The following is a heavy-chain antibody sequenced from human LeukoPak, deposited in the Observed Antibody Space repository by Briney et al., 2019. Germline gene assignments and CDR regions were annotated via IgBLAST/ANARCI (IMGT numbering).Heavy chain of an antibody. V-gene: IGHV3-74*01. CDR2: INSDGSST. Sequence: GRSLRLSCAASGFTFSSYWMHWVRQAPGKGLVWVSRINSDGSSTSYADSVKGRFTISRDNAKNTLYLQMNSLRAEDTAVYYCARRYSGSYYDFDYWGQGTLVTVSS. CDR3: ARRYSGSYYDFDY. J-gene: IGHJ4*02. CDR1: GFTFSSYW. D-gene: IGHD1-26*01.